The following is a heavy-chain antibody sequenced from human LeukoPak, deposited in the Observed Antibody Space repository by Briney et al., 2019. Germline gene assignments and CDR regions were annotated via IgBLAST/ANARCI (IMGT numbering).Heavy chain of an antibody. J-gene: IGHJ6*03. CDR3: AKGGGYSYENYYYYMDV. V-gene: IGHV3-30*02. D-gene: IGHD5-18*01. CDR1: GFTFSSYG. CDR2: IRYDENSK. Sequence: QAGGSLRLSCAASGFTFSSYGMHWVRQAPDKGLEWVAFIRYDENSKDYADSVKGRFTISRDNSKNTLYLQMNSLRGEDTALYYCAKGGGYSYENYYYYMDVWGKGTTATVSS.